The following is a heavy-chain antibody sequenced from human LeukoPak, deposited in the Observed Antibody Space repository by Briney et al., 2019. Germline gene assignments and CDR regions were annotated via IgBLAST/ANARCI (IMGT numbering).Heavy chain of an antibody. V-gene: IGHV1-18*04. D-gene: IGHD2-2*01. J-gene: IGHJ3*02. CDR3: ARGRVGGYCSSTSCYAFDI. CDR2: ISAYNGNT. Sequence: ASVKVSCKASGCTFTSYGISWVRQAPGQGLEWMGWISAYNGNTNYAQKLQGRVTMTTDTSTSTAYMELRSLRSDDTAVYYCARGRVGGYCSSTSCYAFDIWGQGTMVTVSS. CDR1: GCTFTSYG.